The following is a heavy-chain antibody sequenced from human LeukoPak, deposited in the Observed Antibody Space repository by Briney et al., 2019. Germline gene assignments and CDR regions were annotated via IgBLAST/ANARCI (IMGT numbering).Heavy chain of an antibody. CDR1: GFTFDDYG. CDR3: ARDLYYYDSSGYYGSDY. V-gene: IGHV3-66*01. D-gene: IGHD3-22*01. Sequence: GGSLRLSCAAAGFTFDDYGMSWVRQAPGKGLEWVSVIYSGGSTYYADSVKGRFTISRDNSKNTLYLQMNSLRAEDTAVYYCARDLYYYDSSGYYGSDYWGQGTLVTVSS. CDR2: IYSGGST. J-gene: IGHJ4*02.